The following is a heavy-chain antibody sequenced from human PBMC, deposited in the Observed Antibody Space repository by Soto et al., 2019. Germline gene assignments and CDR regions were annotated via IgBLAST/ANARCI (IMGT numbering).Heavy chain of an antibody. CDR1: GGSFSGYY. V-gene: IGHV4-34*01. Sequence: SETLSLTCAVYGGSFSGYYWSWIRHPQGKGLEWIGEINHSGSTNYNPSLKSRVTISVDTSKNQFSLKLSSVTAADTAVYYCNIYDSSGLFDYWGQVTLVTVSS. D-gene: IGHD3-22*01. CDR2: INHSGST. CDR3: NIYDSSGLFDY. J-gene: IGHJ4*02.